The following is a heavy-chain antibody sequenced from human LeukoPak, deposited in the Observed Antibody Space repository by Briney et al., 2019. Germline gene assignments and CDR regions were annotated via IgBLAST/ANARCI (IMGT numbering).Heavy chain of an antibody. J-gene: IGHJ5*02. D-gene: IGHD2-2*01. Sequence: ASVKVSCKASGGTFSSYAISWVRQAPGQGLEWMGRIIPIFGTANYAQKFQGRVTITADKSTSTAYMELSSLRSEDTAVYCCASSGRVVPAATENWFDPWGQGTLVTVSS. CDR1: GGTFSSYA. CDR2: IIPIFGTA. CDR3: ASSGRVVPAATENWFDP. V-gene: IGHV1-69*06.